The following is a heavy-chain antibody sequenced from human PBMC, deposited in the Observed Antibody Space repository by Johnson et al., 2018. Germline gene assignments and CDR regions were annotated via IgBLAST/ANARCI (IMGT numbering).Heavy chain of an antibody. D-gene: IGHD4/OR15-4a*01. Sequence: QVQLVQSGAEVKKPGSSVKVSCKASGGTFSSYTISWVRQAPGQGLEWMGRIIPILGIANYAQKFQGRVTISRDTSATTAYMELSSLKSEDTAMYYCATVTLTIFAFDIWGQGTMVTVSS. CDR1: GGTFSSYT. CDR2: IIPILGIA. CDR3: ATVTLTIFAFDI. V-gene: IGHV1-69*02. J-gene: IGHJ3*02.